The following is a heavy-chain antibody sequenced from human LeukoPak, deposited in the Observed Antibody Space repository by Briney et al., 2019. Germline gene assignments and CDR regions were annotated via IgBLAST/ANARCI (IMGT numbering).Heavy chain of an antibody. J-gene: IGHJ4*02. CDR2: ISGSGGST. Sequence: PGGSLRLSCAASGFTFSSYAMSWVRQAPGKGLEWVSAISGSGGSTYYADSVKGRFTISRDNSKNTLYLQMNSLRAEDTAVYYCARDPVRSGYLDYWGQGTLVTVSS. D-gene: IGHD3-3*01. CDR1: GFTFSSYA. CDR3: ARDPVRSGYLDY. V-gene: IGHV3-23*01.